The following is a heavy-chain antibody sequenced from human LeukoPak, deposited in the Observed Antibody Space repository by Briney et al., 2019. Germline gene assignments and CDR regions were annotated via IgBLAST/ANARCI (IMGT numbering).Heavy chain of an antibody. J-gene: IGHJ3*02. Sequence: SETLSLTCTVSGGSISSYYWSWIRQPPGKGLEWIGYIYYSGSTNYNPSLKSRVTMSVDTSKNQFSLKMSSVTAADTAVYYCAREGPLDAFDIWGQGTMVTVSS. CDR2: IYYSGST. CDR1: GGSISSYY. V-gene: IGHV4-59*12. CDR3: AREGPLDAFDI.